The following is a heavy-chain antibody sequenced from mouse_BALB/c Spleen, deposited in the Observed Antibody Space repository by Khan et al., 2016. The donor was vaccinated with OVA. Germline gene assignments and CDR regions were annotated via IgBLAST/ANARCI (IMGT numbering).Heavy chain of an antibody. CDR1: GYTFINYW. CDR2: INPSTGYT. CDR3: ARRGLRWDFDY. Sequence: QVQLQQSGAELAKPGASVKLSCKASGYTFINYWILWVKQRPGQGLEWIGYINPSTGYTEYNQNLKDKATLTADKSSSTAYMQLSSLTSEDSAVYYCARRGLRWDFDYGGQGTTLTVSS. J-gene: IGHJ2*01. V-gene: IGHV1-7*01. D-gene: IGHD1-1*02.